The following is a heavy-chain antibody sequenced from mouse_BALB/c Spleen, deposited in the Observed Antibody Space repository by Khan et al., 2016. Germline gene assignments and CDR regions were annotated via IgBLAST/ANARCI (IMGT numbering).Heavy chain of an antibody. D-gene: IGHD2-10*01. CDR1: GYSFTGYY. CDR2: ISCYNGAT. Sequence: LVKTGASVKISCKASGYSFTGYYMHWVKQSHGKSLEWIGYISCYNGATSYNQKFKGKATFTVDTSSSTAYMQFNSLTSEDSAFYYCARAAYYGNYMDYWGQGTSVTVSS. V-gene: IGHV1S34*01. CDR3: ARAAYYGNYMDY. J-gene: IGHJ4*01.